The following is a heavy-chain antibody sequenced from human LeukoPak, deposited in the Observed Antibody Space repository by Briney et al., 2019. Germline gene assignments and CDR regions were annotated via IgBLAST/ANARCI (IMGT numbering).Heavy chain of an antibody. CDR3: ARGTYDRPPYAFDI. J-gene: IGHJ3*02. V-gene: IGHV3-21*01. D-gene: IGHD3-22*01. CDR1: GFTFSSYS. Sequence: RTGGSLRLSCAASGFTFSSYSMNWVRQAPGKGLEWVSSISSSSSYIYYADSVKRRFTISRDNAKNSLYLQMNSLRAEDTAVYYCARGTYDRPPYAFDIWGQGTMVTVSS. CDR2: ISSSSSYI.